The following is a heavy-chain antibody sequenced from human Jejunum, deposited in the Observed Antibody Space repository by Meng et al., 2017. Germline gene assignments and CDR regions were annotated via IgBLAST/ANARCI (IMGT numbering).Heavy chain of an antibody. J-gene: IGHJ4*02. CDR1: GGSISSSNW. D-gene: IGHD6-6*01. Sequence: QVQLQESGPGLVKPSQTLSLTCTVSGGSISSSNWWSWVRQSPGKGLEWIGEIYHRGNINYNPSLKSRVTISVDKSKNQFSLKLNSVTAADTAVYYCARVDSGASFDYWGQGTLVTVSS. CDR2: IYHRGNI. V-gene: IGHV4-4*02. CDR3: ARVDSGASFDY.